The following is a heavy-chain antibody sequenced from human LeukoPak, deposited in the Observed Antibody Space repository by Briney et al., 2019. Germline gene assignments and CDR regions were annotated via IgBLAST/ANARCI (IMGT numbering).Heavy chain of an antibody. CDR3: ARDLNYYDSSGYYAPTFDY. D-gene: IGHD3-22*01. V-gene: IGHV3-30*04. CDR2: ISYDGSNK. J-gene: IGHJ4*02. Sequence: GGSLRLSCAASGFTFSSYAMHWVRQAPGKGLEWVAVISYDGSNKYYADSVKGRFTISRDNSKNTLYLQMNSLRAEDTAVYYCARDLNYYDSSGYYAPTFDYWGQGTLVTVSS. CDR1: GFTFSSYA.